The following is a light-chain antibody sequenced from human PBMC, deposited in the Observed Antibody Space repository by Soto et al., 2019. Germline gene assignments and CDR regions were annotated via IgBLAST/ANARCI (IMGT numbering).Light chain of an antibody. J-gene: IGKJ4*01. CDR1: QSLTSY. Sequence: EIVLTQSPGTLSLSPGDTATLSCRASQSLTSYLAWYQQKPDQAPRLLIYGISTRATDIPARFSGSGSGTEFTLTISSLQSEDFAVYYCQQYNNWPLTFGGGTKVDIK. CDR3: QQYNNWPLT. CDR2: GIS. V-gene: IGKV3-15*01.